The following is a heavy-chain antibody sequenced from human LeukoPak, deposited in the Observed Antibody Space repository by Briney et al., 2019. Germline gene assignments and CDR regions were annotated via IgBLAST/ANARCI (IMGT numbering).Heavy chain of an antibody. Sequence: GGSLRLSCAASGFTVSSNYMSWVRQAPGKGLEWVSVIYSGGSTYYADSVKGRFTISRDNSKNTLYLQMNSLRAEDTAVYYCAKDIGPVVVSSSWDYWGQGTLVTVSS. CDR3: AKDIGPVVVSSSWDY. D-gene: IGHD6-13*01. J-gene: IGHJ4*02. CDR1: GFTVSSNY. CDR2: IYSGGST. V-gene: IGHV3-53*01.